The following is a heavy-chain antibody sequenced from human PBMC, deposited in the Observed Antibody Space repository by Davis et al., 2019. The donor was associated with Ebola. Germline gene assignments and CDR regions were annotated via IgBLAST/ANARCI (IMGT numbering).Heavy chain of an antibody. CDR2: IWYDGSNK. Sequence: GESLKISCAASGFTFSNYGMHWVRQAPGKGLEWVAVIWYDGSNKYYADSVKGRFTISRDNSKNTLYLQMNSLRAEDTAVYYCAKEEYYYDSSGYQYYFDYWGQGTLVTVSS. D-gene: IGHD3-22*01. CDR3: AKEEYYYDSSGYQYYFDY. CDR1: GFTFSNYG. V-gene: IGHV3-33*06. J-gene: IGHJ4*02.